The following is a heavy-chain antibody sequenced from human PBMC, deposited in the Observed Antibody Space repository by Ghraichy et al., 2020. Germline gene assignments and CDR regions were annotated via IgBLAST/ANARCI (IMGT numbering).Heavy chain of an antibody. D-gene: IGHD2-21*01. CDR2: ITGSGSST. Sequence: GESLNISCAASGFIFSSYAMSWARQAPGKGLEWVSGITGSGSSTFYADPVTGRFTISRDNSKNQLYLQMNSLRAEDTAVYYCAKVIYGNHDAFDIWGQGTKVTVSP. V-gene: IGHV3-23*01. CDR1: GFIFSSYA. J-gene: IGHJ3*02. CDR3: AKVIYGNHDAFDI.